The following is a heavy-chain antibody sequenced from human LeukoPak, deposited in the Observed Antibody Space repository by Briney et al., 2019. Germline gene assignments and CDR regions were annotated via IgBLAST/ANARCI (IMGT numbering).Heavy chain of an antibody. D-gene: IGHD1-26*01. CDR1: GGSFSGYY. J-gene: IGHJ4*02. Sequence: SETLSLTCDVYGGSFSGYYWSWIRQPPGKGLEWIGYIYYSGSTNYNPSLKSRVTISVDTSKNQFSLKLSSVTAADTAVYYCASFEWELGIKFDYWGQGTLVTVSS. CDR2: IYYSGST. V-gene: IGHV4-59*01. CDR3: ASFEWELGIKFDY.